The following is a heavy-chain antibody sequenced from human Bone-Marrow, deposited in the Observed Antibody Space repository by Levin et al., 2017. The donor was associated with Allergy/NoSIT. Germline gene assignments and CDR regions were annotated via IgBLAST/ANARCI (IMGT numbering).Heavy chain of an antibody. CDR1: GGTFSSYA. D-gene: IGHD3-22*01. CDR2: IIPIFGTA. Sequence: GASLKISCKASGGTFSSYAISWVRQAPGQGLEWMGGIIPIFGTANYAQKFQGRVTITADKSTSTAYMELSSLRSEDTAVYYCASGREDYYDSSGYSPALYFQHWGQGTLVTVSS. V-gene: IGHV1-69*06. CDR3: ASGREDYYDSSGYSPALYFQH. J-gene: IGHJ1*01.